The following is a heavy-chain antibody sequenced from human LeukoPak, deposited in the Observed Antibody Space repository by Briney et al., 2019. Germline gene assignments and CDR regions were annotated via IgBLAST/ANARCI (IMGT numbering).Heavy chain of an antibody. D-gene: IGHD4-11*01. CDR2: TYYSGST. CDR3: ARYRGKTTVSSLDWFDP. V-gene: IGHV4-59*01. CDR1: GGSISSYY. Sequence: SETLSLTCTVSGGSISSYYWSWIRQPPGKGLEWIGYTYYSGSTKYNPSLKSRVTISVDTSKNQFSLKLSSVTAADTAVYYCARYRGKTTVSSLDWFDPWGQGTLVTVSS. J-gene: IGHJ5*02.